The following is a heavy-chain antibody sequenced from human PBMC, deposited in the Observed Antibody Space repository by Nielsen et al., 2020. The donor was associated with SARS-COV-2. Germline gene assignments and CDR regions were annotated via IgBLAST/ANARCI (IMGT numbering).Heavy chain of an antibody. D-gene: IGHD1-14*01. Sequence: SETLSLTCAVSGGSISSGGYSWSWIRQPPGKGLEWIGYIYHSGSTYYNPSLKSRVTISVDRSKNQFSLKLSSVTAADTAVYYCARDAGTYYYYGMDVWGQGTTVTVSS. CDR3: ARDAGTYYYYGMDV. V-gene: IGHV4-30-2*01. CDR2: IYHSGST. J-gene: IGHJ6*02. CDR1: GGSISSGGYS.